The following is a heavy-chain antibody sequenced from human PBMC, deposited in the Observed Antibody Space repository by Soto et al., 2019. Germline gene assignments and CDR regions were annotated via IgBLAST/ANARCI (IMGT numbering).Heavy chain of an antibody. CDR2: ISYDGSNK. CDR1: GFTFSSYA. CDR3: ARDPKQWLGLTYYYYYGMDV. J-gene: IGHJ6*02. Sequence: GGSLRLSCAASGFTFSSYAMHWVRQAPGKGLEWVAVISYDGSNKYYADSVKGRFTISRDNSKNTLYLQMNSLRAEDTAVYYCARDPKQWLGLTYYYYYGMDVWGQGTTVTVSS. D-gene: IGHD6-19*01. V-gene: IGHV3-30-3*01.